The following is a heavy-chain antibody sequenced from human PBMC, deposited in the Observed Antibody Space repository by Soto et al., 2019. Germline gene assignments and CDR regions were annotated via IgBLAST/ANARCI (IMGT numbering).Heavy chain of an antibody. J-gene: IGHJ6*03. D-gene: IGHD3-3*01. CDR3: ARTPPMSYDFWSGYYGTEYYYYYMDV. CDR1: GYTFTSYG. Sequence: ASVKVSCKASGYTFTSYGISWVRQAPGQGLEWMGWISAYNGNTNYAQKLQGRVTMTTDTSTSTAYMELRSLRSDDTAVYYCARTPPMSYDFWSGYYGTEYYYYYMDVWSKGTTVTVSS. V-gene: IGHV1-18*01. CDR2: ISAYNGNT.